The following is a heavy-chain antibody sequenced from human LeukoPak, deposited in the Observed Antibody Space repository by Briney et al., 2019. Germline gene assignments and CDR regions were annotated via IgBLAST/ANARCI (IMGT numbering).Heavy chain of an antibody. CDR1: GGSISSYY. D-gene: IGHD3-3*02. CDR2: IYESGDT. CDR3: ARLLAADPNLDY. J-gene: IGHJ4*02. Sequence: SETLSLTCTVSGGSISSYYWSWIRQPPGKGLEWIAYIYESGDTYQNPSLKGRVTISADRSKNQFSLKLTSVTAADTAIYYCARLLAADPNLDYWGQGTLVTVSS. V-gene: IGHV4-59*12.